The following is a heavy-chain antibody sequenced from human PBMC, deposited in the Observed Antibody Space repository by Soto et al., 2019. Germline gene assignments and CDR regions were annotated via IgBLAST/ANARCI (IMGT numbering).Heavy chain of an antibody. CDR2: IYYSGST. J-gene: IGHJ4*02. V-gene: IGHV4-39*01. Sequence: PSETLSLTCTVSGGSISSSSYYWGWIRQPPGKGLEWIGSIYYSGSTYYNPSLKSRVTISVDTSKNQFSLKLSSVTAADTAVYYCARGPSLGSSGYYPTLHYFDYWGQGNMVTVSS. CDR1: GGSISSSSYY. D-gene: IGHD3-22*01. CDR3: ARGPSLGSSGYYPTLHYFDY.